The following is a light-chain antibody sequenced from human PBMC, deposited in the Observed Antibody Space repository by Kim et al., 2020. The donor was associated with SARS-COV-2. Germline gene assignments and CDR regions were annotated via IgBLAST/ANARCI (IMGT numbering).Light chain of an antibody. J-gene: IGLJ3*02. CDR3: ASYAGSGNWV. Sequence: GQSVTISCTGTSSDVGSYNHVSWYQQHPGKAPKLMIYEVSKRPSGVPDRFSASKSGNTASLTVSGLQAEDEADYYCASYAGSGNWVFGGGTQLTVL. CDR2: EVS. V-gene: IGLV2-8*01. CDR1: SSDVGSYNH.